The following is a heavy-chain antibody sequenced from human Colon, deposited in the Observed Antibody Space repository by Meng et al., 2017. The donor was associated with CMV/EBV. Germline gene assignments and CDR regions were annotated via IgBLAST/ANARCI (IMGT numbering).Heavy chain of an antibody. J-gene: IGHJ4*02. CDR2: ISYDGSNT. CDR1: GFTFSSYA. D-gene: IGHD2-2*01. Sequence: GGSLRLSCAGSGFTFSSYAMHWVRQAPGKGLEWVAVISYDGSNTYYADSVKGRFTISRDNSKNTLYVQMNSLRAEDTGVYYCAKTMQDIVVVPAAPFDYWGQGTLVTVSS. CDR3: AKTMQDIVVVPAAPFDY. V-gene: IGHV3-30-3*02.